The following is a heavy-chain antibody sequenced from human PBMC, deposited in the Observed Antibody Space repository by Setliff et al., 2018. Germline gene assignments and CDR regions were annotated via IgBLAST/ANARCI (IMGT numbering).Heavy chain of an antibody. CDR2: INPGDSNA. CDR3: ARNRPGNYLDY. V-gene: IGHV5-51*01. CDR1: GYNFPTFW. Sequence: GESLKISCKGSGYNFPTFWIGWVRQMPGKGLEWMGIINPGDSNARYSPSFQGRVTISADKSISTAYLQWSSLKASDTAIYYCARNRPGNYLDYWGQGTLVTVSS. J-gene: IGHJ4*02.